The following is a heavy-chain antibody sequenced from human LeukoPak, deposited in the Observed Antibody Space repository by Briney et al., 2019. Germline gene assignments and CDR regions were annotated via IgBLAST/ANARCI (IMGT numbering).Heavy chain of an antibody. D-gene: IGHD2-2*01. CDR1: GFTFSTYS. CDR3: AKASGQAGYCSSTSCHYPFDY. V-gene: IGHV3-30*02. Sequence: PGGSLRLSCAASGFTFSTYSMNRVRQAPGKGLEWVAFIRYDGSDKYYADSVKGRFTVSRDNSKNTLYLQMNSLRAEDTTVYYCAKASGQAGYCSSTSCHYPFDYWGQGTLVTVSS. J-gene: IGHJ4*02. CDR2: IRYDGSDK.